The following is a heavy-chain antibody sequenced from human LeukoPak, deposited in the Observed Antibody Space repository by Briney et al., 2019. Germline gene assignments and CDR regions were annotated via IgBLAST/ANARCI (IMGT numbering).Heavy chain of an antibody. CDR1: GFTFSSYG. CDR2: ISYDGGNK. Sequence: PGGSLRLSCAASGFTFSSYGMHWVRQAPGKGLEWVAVISYDGGNKYYADSVKGRFTISRDNSKNTLYLQMNSLRAEDTAVYYCAKDGYSPFDYWGQGTLVTVPS. J-gene: IGHJ4*02. D-gene: IGHD5-24*01. CDR3: AKDGYSPFDY. V-gene: IGHV3-30*18.